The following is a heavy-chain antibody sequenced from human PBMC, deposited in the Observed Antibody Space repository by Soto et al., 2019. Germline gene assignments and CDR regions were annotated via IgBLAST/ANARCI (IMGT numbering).Heavy chain of an antibody. J-gene: IGHJ4*02. V-gene: IGHV3-23*01. CDR1: GFTFSSYA. Sequence: GGSLRLSCAASGFTFSSYAMSWVRRAPGKGLEWVSAISGSGGSTYYADSVKGRFTISRDNSKNTLYLQMNSLRAEDTAVYYCALGPWLASHNYIDYWGQGTLVTVSS. CDR3: ALGPWLASHNYIDY. D-gene: IGHD6-19*01. CDR2: ISGSGGST.